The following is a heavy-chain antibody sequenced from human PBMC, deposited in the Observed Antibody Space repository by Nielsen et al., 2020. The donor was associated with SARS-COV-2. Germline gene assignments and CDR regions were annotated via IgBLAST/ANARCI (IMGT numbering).Heavy chain of an antibody. CDR3: AKRWELAY. D-gene: IGHD1-26*01. V-gene: IGHV3-23*01. Sequence: GGSLRLSCAASGFTFSSHAMSWVRQAPGKGLEWVSVISGSGGRTHYADSVEGRFTISRDNSKNTLYLQMNSLRAEDTAVYYCAKRWELAYWGQGTLVTVSS. CDR1: GFTFSSHA. CDR2: ISGSGGRT. J-gene: IGHJ4*02.